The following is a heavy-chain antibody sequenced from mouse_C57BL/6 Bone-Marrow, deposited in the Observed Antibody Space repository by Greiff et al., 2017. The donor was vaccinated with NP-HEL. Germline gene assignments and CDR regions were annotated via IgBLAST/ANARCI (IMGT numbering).Heavy chain of an antibody. J-gene: IGHJ3*01. Sequence: QVQLKQSGPELVKPGASVKISCKASGYAFSSSWMNWVKQRPGKGLEWIGRIYPGDGDTNYNGKFKGKATLTADKSSSTAYMQLSSLTSEDSAVYFCARAMVSPFAYWGQGTLVTVSA. D-gene: IGHD2-2*01. CDR2: IYPGDGDT. CDR1: GYAFSSSW. V-gene: IGHV1-82*01. CDR3: ARAMVSPFAY.